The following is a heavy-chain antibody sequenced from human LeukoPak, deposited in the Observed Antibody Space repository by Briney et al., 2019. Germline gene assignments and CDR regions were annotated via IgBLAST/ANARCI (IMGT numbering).Heavy chain of an antibody. Sequence: PGGSLRLSCAASGLTLRSYWMTWVRQAPGKGLEWVASIKHDETVKNYVDSVKGRFTISRDNAKKSLYLQMNSLRAEDTAVYYCARVEDYDILTGFDYWGQGTLVTVSS. CDR2: IKHDETVK. J-gene: IGHJ4*02. V-gene: IGHV3-7*01. CDR3: ARVEDYDILTGFDY. CDR1: GLTLRSYW. D-gene: IGHD3-9*01.